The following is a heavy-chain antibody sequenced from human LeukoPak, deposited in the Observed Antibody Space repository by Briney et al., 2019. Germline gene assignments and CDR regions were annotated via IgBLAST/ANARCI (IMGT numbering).Heavy chain of an antibody. CDR3: ARGPHTGVNYYDSSGYYY. Sequence: SETLSLTCTVSGGSISSYYWSWIRQPPGKGLEWIGEINHSGSTNYNPSLKSRVTISVDTSKNQFSLKLSSVTAADTAVYYCARGPHTGVNYYDSSGYYYWGQGTLVTVSS. J-gene: IGHJ4*02. CDR1: GGSISSYY. D-gene: IGHD3-22*01. V-gene: IGHV4-34*01. CDR2: INHSGST.